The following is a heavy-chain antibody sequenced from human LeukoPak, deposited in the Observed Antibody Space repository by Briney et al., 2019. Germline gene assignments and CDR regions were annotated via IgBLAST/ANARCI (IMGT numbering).Heavy chain of an antibody. D-gene: IGHD1-26*01. CDR2: INHSGST. V-gene: IGHV4-34*01. J-gene: IGHJ4*02. Sequence: PSETLSLTCAVYGGSFSGYYWSWIRQPPGKGLEWIGEINHSGSTNYNPSLKSRVTISVDTSKNQFSLELSSVTAADTAVYYCASGRSPETNSVLDYWGQGTLVTVSS. CDR1: GGSFSGYY. CDR3: ASGRSPETNSVLDY.